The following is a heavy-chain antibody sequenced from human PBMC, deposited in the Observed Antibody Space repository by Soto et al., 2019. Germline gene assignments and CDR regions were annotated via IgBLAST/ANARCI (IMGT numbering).Heavy chain of an antibody. D-gene: IGHD3-22*01. V-gene: IGHV4-38-2*01. Sequence: SETLSLTCAVSGDSISSGYHWAWIRQFPGKGPEWVASIYHSGTTYYNPSLRSRVTISVDTPKNQFSLKLNSVTAADTAVYYCARHGYYYDSTGYYYFVWGQGTLVTVSS. CDR3: ARHGYYYDSTGYYYFV. CDR1: GDSISSGYH. CDR2: IYHSGTT. J-gene: IGHJ4*02.